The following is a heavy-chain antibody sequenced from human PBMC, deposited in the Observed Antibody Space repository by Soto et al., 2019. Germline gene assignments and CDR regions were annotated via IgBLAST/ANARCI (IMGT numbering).Heavy chain of an antibody. CDR1: GGTFSSYA. CDR2: IIPIFGTA. CDR3: ARVWYCSGGSCYYYYYGMDV. J-gene: IGHJ6*02. V-gene: IGHV1-69*12. Sequence: QVQLVQSGAEVKKPGSSVKVSCKASGGTFSSYAISWVRQAPGQGLKWMGGIIPIFGTANYAQKFQGRVTTTAVESTSTAYMELSSLRSEDTAVYYCARVWYCSGGSCYYYYYGMDVWGQGTTVTVSS. D-gene: IGHD2-15*01.